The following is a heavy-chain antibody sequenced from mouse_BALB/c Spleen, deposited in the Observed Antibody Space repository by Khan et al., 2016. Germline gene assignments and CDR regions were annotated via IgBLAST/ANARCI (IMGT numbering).Heavy chain of an antibody. CDR1: GDSITSGY. J-gene: IGHJ1*01. Sequence: VQLQESGPSLVKPSQTLSLTCSVTGDSITSGYWNWIRKFPGNKLEYMGYISYSGTTYYNPSLRSRVSITRDTTKNQYYLLLNSVTTEDTATYYCARLDGYDPYWYFDGWGAGTTVTVSS. CDR2: ISYSGTT. V-gene: IGHV3-8*02. D-gene: IGHD2-2*01. CDR3: ARLDGYDPYWYFDG.